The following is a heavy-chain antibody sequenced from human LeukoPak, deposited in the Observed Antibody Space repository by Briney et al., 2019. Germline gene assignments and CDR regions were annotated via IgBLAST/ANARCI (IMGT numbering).Heavy chain of an antibody. Sequence: ASVKVSCKASGGTFSSYAISWVRQAPGQGLEWIGWISAYNGNTNYAQKLQGRVTMTTDTSTSTAYMELRSLRSDDTAVYYCARDAKVRYYYDSSGSHNWFDPWGQGTLITVSS. V-gene: IGHV1-18*01. CDR2: ISAYNGNT. CDR1: GGTFSSYA. J-gene: IGHJ5*02. CDR3: ARDAKVRYYYDSSGSHNWFDP. D-gene: IGHD3-22*01.